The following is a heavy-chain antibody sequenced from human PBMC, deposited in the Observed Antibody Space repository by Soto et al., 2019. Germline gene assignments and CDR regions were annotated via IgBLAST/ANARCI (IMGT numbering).Heavy chain of an antibody. Sequence: ASVKVSCKASGYTLTSYDINWVRQATGQGLEWMGWMNPNSGNTGYAQKFQGRVTMTRNTSISTAYMELSSLRSEDTAVYYCARVPRLVAGEDYADYWGQGTLVTVSS. CDR2: MNPNSGNT. D-gene: IGHD2-15*01. V-gene: IGHV1-8*01. CDR1: GYTLTSYD. J-gene: IGHJ4*02. CDR3: ARVPRLVAGEDYADY.